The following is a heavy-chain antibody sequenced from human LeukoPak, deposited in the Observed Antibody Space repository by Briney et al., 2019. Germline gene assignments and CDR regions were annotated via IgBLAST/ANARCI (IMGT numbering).Heavy chain of an antibody. CDR1: GGSINSNNYF. D-gene: IGHD7-27*01. J-gene: IGHJ4*02. V-gene: IGHV4-39*01. Sequence: SETLSLTCTVSGGSINSNNYFWGWFRQPPGKGLEWIGSISYSGSTYYNPSVQSRVTISVDTSKNQFSLKLSSVTAADTAVYYCARHAWGSSRFDNWGQGTLVPVSS. CDR3: ARHAWGSSRFDN. CDR2: ISYSGST.